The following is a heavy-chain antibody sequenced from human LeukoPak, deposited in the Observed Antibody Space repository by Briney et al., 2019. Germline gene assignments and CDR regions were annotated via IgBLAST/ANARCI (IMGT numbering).Heavy chain of an antibody. CDR2: IYYSGST. Sequence: PSETLSLTCTVSGGSVSSGSYYWSWIRQPPGKGLEWIGYIYYSGSTNYNHSLKSRVTISVDTSKNQFSLKVTSVTAADTAVYYCARRGGSGRSFDYWGQGTLVTVSS. V-gene: IGHV4-61*01. J-gene: IGHJ4*02. CDR1: GGSVSSGSYY. D-gene: IGHD3-10*01. CDR3: ARRGGSGRSFDY.